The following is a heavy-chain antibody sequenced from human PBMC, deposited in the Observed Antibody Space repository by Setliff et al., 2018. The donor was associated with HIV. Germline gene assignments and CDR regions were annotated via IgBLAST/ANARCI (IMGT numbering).Heavy chain of an antibody. D-gene: IGHD4-17*01. V-gene: IGHV4-4*07. CDR2: LYSGGTT. Sequence: PSETLSLTCTVSGGSISSYYWSWIRQPPGKGLEWIGRLYSGGTTNYNPSLKSRLTMSVDTSNNKFSLKLNSVPAADTAVYYCARDRDRKDTTYVRFDYWGQGILVTVSS. CDR3: ARDRDRKDTTYVRFDY. J-gene: IGHJ4*02. CDR1: GGSISSYY.